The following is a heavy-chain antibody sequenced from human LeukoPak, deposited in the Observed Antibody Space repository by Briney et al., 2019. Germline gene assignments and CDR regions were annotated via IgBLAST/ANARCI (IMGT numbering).Heavy chain of an antibody. Sequence: PGGSLRLSCAASGFTFSSYAMSWVRQAPGKGLEWVSAISGSGGSTYYADFVKGRFTISRDNSKNTLYLQMNSLRAEDTAVYYCAKTSSSWYLHFDYWGQGTLVTVSS. J-gene: IGHJ4*02. D-gene: IGHD6-13*01. CDR1: GFTFSSYA. CDR3: AKTSSSWYLHFDY. V-gene: IGHV3-23*01. CDR2: ISGSGGST.